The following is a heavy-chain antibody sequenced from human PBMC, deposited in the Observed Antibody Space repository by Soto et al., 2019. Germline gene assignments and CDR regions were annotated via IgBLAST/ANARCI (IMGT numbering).Heavy chain of an antibody. D-gene: IGHD2-8*01. CDR2: IPADGNNK. CDR3: ARALKGSCTNGVCYTPLLGAFDL. V-gene: IGHV3-30*03. J-gene: IGHJ3*01. CDR1: QFTFSSYD. Sequence: GESLRLSCAASQFTFSSYDVHWVRQAPGQGLEWVAGIPADGNNKYYVDSVKRRLTISRDNSQTTLYLQMDTLRAEDTAVYHCARALKGSCTNGVCYTPLLGAFDLWGQGT.